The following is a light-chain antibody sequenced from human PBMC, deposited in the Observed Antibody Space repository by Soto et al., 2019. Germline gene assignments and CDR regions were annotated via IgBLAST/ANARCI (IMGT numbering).Light chain of an antibody. CDR2: LGS. Sequence: DIVMTQSPLSLPVTPGEPASISCRSSQSLLHSNGYNYLDWYLQKPGQSPQLLIYLGSNRASGVPDRFSGSGLGTDFTLKISRVEAEDVGVYYCMQALQTPWITFGQGTRLEIK. J-gene: IGKJ5*01. V-gene: IGKV2-28*01. CDR3: MQALQTPWIT. CDR1: QSLLHSNGYNY.